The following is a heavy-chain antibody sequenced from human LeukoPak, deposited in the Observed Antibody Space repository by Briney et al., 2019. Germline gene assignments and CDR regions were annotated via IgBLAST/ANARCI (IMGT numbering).Heavy chain of an antibody. Sequence: KPSETLSLTCTVSGGSISSYYWSWIRHPPGKGLEWIGYIYYSGSTNYNPSLKSRVTISVDTSKNQFSLKLSSVTAADTAVYYCARLKEAVALNWFDPWGQGTLVTVSS. CDR3: ARLKEAVALNWFDP. CDR2: IYYSGST. CDR1: GGSISSYY. V-gene: IGHV4-59*01. J-gene: IGHJ5*02. D-gene: IGHD6-19*01.